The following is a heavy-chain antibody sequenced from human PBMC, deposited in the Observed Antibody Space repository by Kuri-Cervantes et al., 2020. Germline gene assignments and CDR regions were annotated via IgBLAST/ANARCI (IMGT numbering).Heavy chain of an antibody. CDR3: ARGRRYSSSWYPIVSAYDAFDI. V-gene: IGHV4-34*01. D-gene: IGHD6-13*01. J-gene: IGHJ3*02. Sequence: SETLSLTCAVYGGSFSGYYWSWIRQPPGKGLEWIGEINHSGSTNYNPSLKSRVTISVDTSKNQFSLKLSSVTAADTAVYYCARGRRYSSSWYPIVSAYDAFDIWGQGTMVTVSS. CDR2: INHSGST. CDR1: GGSFSGYY.